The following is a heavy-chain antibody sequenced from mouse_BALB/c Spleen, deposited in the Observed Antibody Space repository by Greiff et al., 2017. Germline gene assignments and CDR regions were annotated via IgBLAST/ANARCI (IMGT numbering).Heavy chain of an antibody. Sequence: VQLQQPGAELVKPGASVKLSCKASGYTFTSYWMHWVKQRPGQGLEWIGEINPSNGRTNYNEKFKSKATLTVDKASSTAYMQLSSLTSEDAAVYYCARSCRYDEEYYCAMDYWGQGTSVTVSS. V-gene: IGHV1S81*02. J-gene: IGHJ4*01. CDR3: ARSCRYDEEYYCAMDY. CDR2: INPSNGRT. CDR1: GYTFTSYW. D-gene: IGHD2-14*01.